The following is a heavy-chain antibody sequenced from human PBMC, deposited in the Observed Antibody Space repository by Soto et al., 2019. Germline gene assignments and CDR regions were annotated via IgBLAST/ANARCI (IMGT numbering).Heavy chain of an antibody. CDR3: ARAARDVVVVVTAINWFDS. Sequence: QVQLVESGGGVAQPGRSLRLSCAASGFTFRNYGMHWVRQAPGKGLEWVAFIWYDGSRKDYSDSVKGRFTISRDNSNNTLYLQMNSLRADDTAVYYCARAARDVVVVVTAINWFDSCGQGTLVTVSS. V-gene: IGHV3-33*01. CDR2: IWYDGSRK. CDR1: GFTFRNYG. J-gene: IGHJ5*01. D-gene: IGHD2-15*01.